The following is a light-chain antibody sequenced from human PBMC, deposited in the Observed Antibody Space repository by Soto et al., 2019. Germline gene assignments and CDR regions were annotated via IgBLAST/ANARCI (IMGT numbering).Light chain of an antibody. CDR2: AAS. CDR1: QSISSY. V-gene: IGKV1-39*01. J-gene: IGKJ5*01. Sequence: DIQMTQSPSSLSASVGDRVTITCRASQSISSYLNWYQQKPGKAPKLLIYAASSLQSGVPSRFSGSGSGTDFTLTISSLQPEDSAVYYCQQRKNWPPITFGQGTRLEIK. CDR3: QQRKNWPPIT.